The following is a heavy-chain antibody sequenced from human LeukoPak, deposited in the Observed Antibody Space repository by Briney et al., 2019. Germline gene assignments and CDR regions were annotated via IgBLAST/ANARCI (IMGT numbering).Heavy chain of an antibody. CDR2: FYSGDIT. J-gene: IGHJ4*02. D-gene: IGHD3-16*01. CDR1: GFTFDDYA. Sequence: GGSLRLSCAASGFTFDDYAMHWVRQAPGKGLERVSLFYSGDITYNADSVKGRFTISRDKTKNTLYLQMNGLRVEDTAMYYCAREMWGSHMDHWGQGTLVTVSS. CDR3: AREMWGSHMDH. V-gene: IGHV3-66*01.